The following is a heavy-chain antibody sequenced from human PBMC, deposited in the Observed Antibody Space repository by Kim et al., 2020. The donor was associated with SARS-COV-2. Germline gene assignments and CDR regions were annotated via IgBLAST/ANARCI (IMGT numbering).Heavy chain of an antibody. J-gene: IGHJ6*02. Sequence: GGSLRLSCAASGFTFSSYGMHWVRQAPGKGLEWVAVIWYDGSNKYYADSVKGRFTISRDNSKNTLYLQMNSLRAEDTAVYYCARDRGLPSGPHCTNGVCYQYYYGMDVWGQGTTVTVSS. D-gene: IGHD2-8*01. CDR1: GFTFSSYG. CDR2: IWYDGSNK. CDR3: ARDRGLPSGPHCTNGVCYQYYYGMDV. V-gene: IGHV3-33*01.